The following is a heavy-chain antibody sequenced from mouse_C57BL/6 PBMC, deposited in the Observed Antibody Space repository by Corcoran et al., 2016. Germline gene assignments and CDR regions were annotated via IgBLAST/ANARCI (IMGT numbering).Heavy chain of an antibody. J-gene: IGHJ1*03. CDR1: GYTFTTYG. V-gene: IGHV9-3*01. CDR3: ARDSNWYFDV. Sequence: QIQLVQSGPELKKPGETVKISCKASGYTFTTYGMSWMKQAPGKGLKWMGWMNIYSGVPTYADDFKGRFALSLETSASTAYLEINNLKSEDTATYFCARDSNWYFDVWGIGTTVTGSS. CDR2: MNIYSGVP. D-gene: IGHD2-5*01.